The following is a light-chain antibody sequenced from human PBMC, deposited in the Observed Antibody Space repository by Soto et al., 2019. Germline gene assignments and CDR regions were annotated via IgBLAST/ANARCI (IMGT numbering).Light chain of an antibody. V-gene: IGKV3D-15*01. J-gene: IGKJ1*01. Sequence: IVLTQSPGTLSLSPGERTTLSCRASQSISRYLAWYQQKPGQGPRLLIYGASSRDTGIPDRFSGSGSGTDFTLTISSLQSEDFAVYYCQQYNKWPRTFGQGTKVDI. CDR1: QSISRY. CDR2: GAS. CDR3: QQYNKWPRT.